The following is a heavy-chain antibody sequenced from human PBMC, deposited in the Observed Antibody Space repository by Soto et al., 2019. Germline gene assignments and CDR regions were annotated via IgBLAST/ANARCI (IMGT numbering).Heavy chain of an antibody. CDR1: GFTFSNFG. J-gene: IGHJ3*02. D-gene: IGHD3-9*01. CDR2: ISYDGSNK. Sequence: VGSLRLSCAASGFTFSNFGMHWVRQAPGKGLEWVAVISYDGSNKYYADSVKGRFTISRDNSKNTLYLQMNSLRAEDTAVYYCAKDQADYDILTGYYPYDAFDIWGQGTMVTVSS. V-gene: IGHV3-30*18. CDR3: AKDQADYDILTGYYPYDAFDI.